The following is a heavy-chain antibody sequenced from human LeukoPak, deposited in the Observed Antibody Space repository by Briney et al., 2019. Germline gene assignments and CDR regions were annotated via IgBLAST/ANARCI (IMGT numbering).Heavy chain of an antibody. CDR1: GGTFSSYA. CDR2: IIPIFGTA. J-gene: IGHJ6*03. CDR3: ARGASSLYYYYYMDV. V-gene: IGHV1-69*06. Sequence: GASVKVSCKASGGTFSSYAISWVRQAPGQGLEWMGGIIPIFGTANYARKFQGRVTITADKSTSTAYMELSSLRSEDTAVYYCARGASSLYYYYYMDVWGKGTTVTVSS.